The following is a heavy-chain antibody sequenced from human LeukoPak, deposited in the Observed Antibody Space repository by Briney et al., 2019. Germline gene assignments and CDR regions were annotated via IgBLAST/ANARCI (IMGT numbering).Heavy chain of an antibody. D-gene: IGHD2-15*01. Sequence: GGSLRLSCAASGFTFSSYAMSWVRQAPGKGLEWVSYITSSSSTMYYADSVKGRFIISRDNAKNSLYLQMNSLRAEDTAVYYCARPLCGSCYTCDYWGQGTLVTVSS. V-gene: IGHV3-48*01. CDR3: ARPLCGSCYTCDY. J-gene: IGHJ4*02. CDR1: GFTFSSYA. CDR2: ITSSSSTM.